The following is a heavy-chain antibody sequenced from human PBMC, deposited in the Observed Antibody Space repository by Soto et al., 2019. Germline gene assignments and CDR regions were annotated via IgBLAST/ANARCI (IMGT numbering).Heavy chain of an antibody. CDR2: IYYGGST. V-gene: IGHV4-39*01. CDR1: GGSIRNNYVY. J-gene: IGHJ5*02. D-gene: IGHD6-19*01. CDR3: ARTQTGHSGGSQFDH. Sequence: PSETLSLTCAVSGGSIRNNYVYWGWIRQPPGKGLEWIGSIYYGGSTYYNPSLKSRVTISVDTSKNQFSLKLTSVTDADTAVYYCARTQTGHSGGSQFDHWGQGSLVTVSS.